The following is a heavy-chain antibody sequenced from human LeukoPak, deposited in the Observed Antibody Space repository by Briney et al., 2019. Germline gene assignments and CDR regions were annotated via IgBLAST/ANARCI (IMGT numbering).Heavy chain of an antibody. CDR2: INHSGST. J-gene: IGHJ3*02. V-gene: IGHV4-34*01. CDR1: GGSFSGYY. Sequence: SETLSLTCAVYGGSFSGYYWSWIRQPPGKGLEWIGEINHSGSTNYNPSLKSRVTISVDTSKNQFSLKLTSVTAADTAVYYCARGYSSSSGKNAFDIWGQGTMVTVSS. D-gene: IGHD6-6*01. CDR3: ARGYSSSSGKNAFDI.